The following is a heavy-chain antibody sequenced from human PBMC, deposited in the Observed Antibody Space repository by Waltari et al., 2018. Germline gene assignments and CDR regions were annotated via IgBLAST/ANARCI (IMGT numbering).Heavy chain of an antibody. CDR3: ATGGNSGSYYRGDAFDI. D-gene: IGHD1-26*01. Sequence: QVQLVQSGAEVKKPGASVKVSCKVSGYTLTELSMQWVRQAPGKGLEWMGGFDPEDGETIYAQKFQGRVTMTEDTSTDTAYMELSSLRSEDTAVYFCATGGNSGSYYRGDAFDIWGQGTMVTVSS. J-gene: IGHJ3*02. CDR2: FDPEDGET. CDR1: GYTLTELS. V-gene: IGHV1-24*01.